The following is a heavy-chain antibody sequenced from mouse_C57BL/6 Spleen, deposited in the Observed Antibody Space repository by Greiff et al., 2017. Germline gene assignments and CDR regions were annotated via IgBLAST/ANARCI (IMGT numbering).Heavy chain of an antibody. CDR3: ARWGYDYDPDY. CDR1: GYAFSSYW. Sequence: QVQLKESGAELVKPGASVKISCKASGYAFSSYWMNWVKQRPGKGLEWIGQIYPGDGDTNYNGKFKGKDTLTADKSSSTAYMQLSSLTSEDSAVYFCARWGYDYDPDYWGQGTTLTVSS. CDR2: IYPGDGDT. D-gene: IGHD2-4*01. J-gene: IGHJ2*01. V-gene: IGHV1-80*01.